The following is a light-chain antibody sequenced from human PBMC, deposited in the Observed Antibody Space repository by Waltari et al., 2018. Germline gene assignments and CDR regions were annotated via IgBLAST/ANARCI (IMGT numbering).Light chain of an antibody. Sequence: EIVLTQSPGTLSLSPGEGATLSCRTSQTIRTTYLAWYQQKPGQAPTLRIYGAFSSATGIPDRFTGSGSGTDFSLTISSLEPEDFATYYCQQYDISPLTFGGGTKVEIK. CDR1: QTIRTTY. CDR3: QQYDISPLT. J-gene: IGKJ4*01. CDR2: GAF. V-gene: IGKV3-20*01.